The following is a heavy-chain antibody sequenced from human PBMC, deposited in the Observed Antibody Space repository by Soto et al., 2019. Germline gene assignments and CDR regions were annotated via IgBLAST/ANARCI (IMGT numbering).Heavy chain of an antibody. CDR3: ARAAAASDVYFDY. Sequence: KSSQTLSLTCTVSVGSVSNYYWSWSRPPAGKGLEWIGRIYTNRITNFSPSLKSRVTMSVDTSKNQVSLKLTSVTAADTAVYYCARAAAASDVYFDYWGQGTQVTVSS. CDR1: VGSVSNYY. D-gene: IGHD2-2*01. CDR2: IYTNRIT. V-gene: IGHV4-4*07. J-gene: IGHJ4*02.